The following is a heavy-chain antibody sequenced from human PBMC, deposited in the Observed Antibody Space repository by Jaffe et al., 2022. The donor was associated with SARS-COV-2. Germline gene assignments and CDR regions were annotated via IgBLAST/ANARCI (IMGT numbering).Heavy chain of an antibody. J-gene: IGHJ4*02. V-gene: IGHV3-23*01. CDR2: ISGSGGST. D-gene: IGHD5-18*01. CDR3: AKDLSPQEGYSYGYCFDY. Sequence: EVQLLESGGGLVQPGGSLRLSCAASGFTFSSYAMSWVRQAPGKGLEWVSAISGSGGSTYYADSVKGRFTISRDNSKNTLYLQMNSLRAEDTAVYYCAKDLSPQEGYSYGYCFDYWGQGTLVTVSS. CDR1: GFTFSSYA.